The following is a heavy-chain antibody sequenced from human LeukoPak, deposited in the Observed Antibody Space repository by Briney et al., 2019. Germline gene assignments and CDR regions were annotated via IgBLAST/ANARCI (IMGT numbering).Heavy chain of an antibody. J-gene: IGHJ3*02. Sequence: GGSLRLSCAPSRVSFSIYSMNWVRQTPGKRLGWVSSIISSSSYIYYADSLKGRFTISRDNAKNSLYLQRNSLRAENPAGYYVESGYSSSWSKPDAFDIWGQGTMVTVSS. CDR2: IISSSSYI. CDR3: ESGYSSSWSKPDAFDI. D-gene: IGHD6-13*01. V-gene: IGHV3-21*01. CDR1: RVSFSIYS.